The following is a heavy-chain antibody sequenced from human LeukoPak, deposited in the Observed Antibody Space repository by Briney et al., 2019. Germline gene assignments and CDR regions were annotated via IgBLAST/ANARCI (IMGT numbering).Heavy chain of an antibody. Sequence: SQTLSLTCTVSGGSISSGGYYWSWIRQHPGKGLEWIGYIYYSGSTYYNPSLKSRVTISVDTSKNQFSLKLSSVTAADTAVYYCARGTSPGGSKTKWLQAGFDPWGQGTLVTVSS. V-gene: IGHV4-31*03. CDR1: GGSISSGGYY. D-gene: IGHD5-18*01. CDR3: ARGTSPGGSKTKWLQAGFDP. J-gene: IGHJ5*02. CDR2: IYYSGST.